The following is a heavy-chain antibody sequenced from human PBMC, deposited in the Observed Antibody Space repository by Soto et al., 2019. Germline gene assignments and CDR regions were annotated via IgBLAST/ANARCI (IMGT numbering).Heavy chain of an antibody. V-gene: IGHV5-51*01. CDR1: GYSFTSYW. J-gene: IGHJ5*02. CDR2: IYPGDSDT. Sequence: PGESLKISCKGSGYSFTSYWIGWVRQMPGKGLEWMGIIYPGDSDTRYSPSFQGQVTISADKSISTAYLQWSSPKASDTAMYYCARPLPRELLRAPDNWFDPWGQGTLVTVSS. D-gene: IGHD1-26*01. CDR3: ARPLPRELLRAPDNWFDP.